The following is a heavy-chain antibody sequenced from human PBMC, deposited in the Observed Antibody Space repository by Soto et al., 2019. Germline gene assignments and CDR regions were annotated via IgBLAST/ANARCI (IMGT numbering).Heavy chain of an antibody. J-gene: IGHJ4*02. CDR3: ASIPYDFWSGYYSWSYYFDY. D-gene: IGHD3-3*01. Sequence: PSETLSLTCTVSGGSISSSSYYWGWIRQPPGKGLEWIGSIYYSGSTYYNPSLKSRVTISVDTSKNQFSLKLSSVTAADTAVYYCASIPYDFWSGYYSWSYYFDYWGQGTLVTVS. CDR2: IYYSGST. V-gene: IGHV4-39*01. CDR1: GGSISSSSYY.